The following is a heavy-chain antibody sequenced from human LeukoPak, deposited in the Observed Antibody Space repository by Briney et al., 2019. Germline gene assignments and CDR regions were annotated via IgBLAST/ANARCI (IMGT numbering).Heavy chain of an antibody. CDR3: ARYSNGGCTSTRCHIDY. CDR2: IYYSGST. Sequence: SETLSLTCTVSGDSISSSSYYWGWIRQPPGKGLEWIGTIYYSGSTYYNSSLKSRVTMSVDTSKNQFSLNLSSVTAADTAVYYCARYSNGGCTSTRCHIDYWGQGTLVTVSS. J-gene: IGHJ4*02. V-gene: IGHV4-39*01. CDR1: GDSISSSSYY. D-gene: IGHD2-2*01.